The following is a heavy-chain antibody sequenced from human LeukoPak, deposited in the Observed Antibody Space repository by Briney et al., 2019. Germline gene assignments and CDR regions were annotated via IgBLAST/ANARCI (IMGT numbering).Heavy chain of an antibody. J-gene: IGHJ3*02. CDR3: AKDLRPRGWPGDAFDI. V-gene: IGHV3-23*01. Sequence: GGSLRLSCAASRFSFSSYAMSWVRQAPGKGLECVSAITGGGGSTYYTDSVKGRFTISRDNSKNTLYLQMNSLRGDDTAVYYCAKDLRPRGWPGDAFDIWGQGTMVTVSS. CDR2: ITGGGGST. D-gene: IGHD6-19*01. CDR1: RFSFSSYA.